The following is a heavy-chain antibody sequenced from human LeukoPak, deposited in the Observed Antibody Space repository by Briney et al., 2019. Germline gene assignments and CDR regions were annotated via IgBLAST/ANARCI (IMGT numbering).Heavy chain of an antibody. CDR2: ISSSGSTI. Sequence: GGSLRLSCAASGFTFSSMNWVRQAPGKGLEWVSYISSSGSTIYYADSVKGRFTISRDNAKNSLYLQMNSLRAEDTAVYYCARDLMGIAYRGAFYYWGQGTLVTVSS. J-gene: IGHJ4*02. V-gene: IGHV3-48*04. CDR1: GFTFSS. CDR3: ARDLMGIAYRGAFYY. D-gene: IGHD6-13*01.